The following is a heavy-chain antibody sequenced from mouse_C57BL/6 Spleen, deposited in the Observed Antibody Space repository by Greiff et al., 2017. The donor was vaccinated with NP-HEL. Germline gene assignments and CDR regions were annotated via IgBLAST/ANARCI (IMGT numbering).Heavy chain of an antibody. CDR1: GFTFSSYG. J-gene: IGHJ2*01. CDR3: ARHPFD. V-gene: IGHV5-6*01. CDR2: ISSGGSYT. Sequence: EVQLVESGGDLVKPGGSLKLSCAASGFTFSSYGMSWVRQTPDKRLEWVATISSGGSYTYYPDSVKGRFTISRDNAKNTLYLQMSSLKSEDTAMYYCARHPFDWGQGTTLTVSS.